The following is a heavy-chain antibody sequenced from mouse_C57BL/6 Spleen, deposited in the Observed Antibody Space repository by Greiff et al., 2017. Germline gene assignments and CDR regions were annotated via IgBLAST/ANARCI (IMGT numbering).Heavy chain of an antibody. Sequence: QVQLKQPGAELVMPGASVKLSCKASGYTFTSYWMHWVKQRPGQGLEWIGEIDPSDSYTNYNQKFKGKSTLTVDKSSSTAYMQLSSLTSEDSAVYYCARGGSSGYLFAYWGQGTLVTVSA. V-gene: IGHV1-69*01. CDR2: IDPSDSYT. CDR3: ARGGSSGYLFAY. D-gene: IGHD3-2*02. CDR1: GYTFTSYW. J-gene: IGHJ3*01.